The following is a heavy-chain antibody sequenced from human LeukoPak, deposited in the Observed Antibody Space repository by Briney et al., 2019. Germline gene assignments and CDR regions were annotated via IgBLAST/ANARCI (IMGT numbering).Heavy chain of an antibody. CDR3: AKDLRLGGNTSGY. D-gene: IGHD3-16*01. V-gene: IGHV3-23*01. CDR1: GFTFSSYA. J-gene: IGHJ4*02. Sequence: PGGSLRLSCAASGFTFSSYAMSWVRQAPGKGLEWVSAISGSGGSTYYADSVKGRFTISRDNSKNTLYLQMSSLRAEDTAVYYCAKDLRLGGNTSGYWGQGTLVTVSS. CDR2: ISGSGGST.